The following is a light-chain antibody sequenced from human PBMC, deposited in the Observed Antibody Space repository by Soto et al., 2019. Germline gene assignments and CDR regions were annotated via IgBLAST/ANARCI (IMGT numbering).Light chain of an antibody. CDR3: QQRSNWPPRLT. CDR2: DAS. CDR1: QSVSSY. J-gene: IGKJ4*01. Sequence: EIVLTQSPATLSLSPGERATLSCRASQSVSSYLAWYQQKHGQAPRLLIYDASNRATGIPARFSGSGSGTDFTLTISSLEPEDFAVYYCQQRSNWPPRLTFGGGTKVDIK. V-gene: IGKV3-11*01.